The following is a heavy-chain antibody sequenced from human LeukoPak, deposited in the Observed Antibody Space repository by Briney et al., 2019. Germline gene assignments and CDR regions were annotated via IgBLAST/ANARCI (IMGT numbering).Heavy chain of an antibody. D-gene: IGHD3-9*01. CDR2: IWYDGSNK. CDR3: ARDYDILTGSRYYYYGMDV. J-gene: IGHJ6*02. CDR1: GFTFSSYG. Sequence: GGSLRLSCAASGFTFSSYGMHWVRQAPGKGLEGVAVIWYDGSNKYYADSVKGRFTISRDNSKNTLYLQMNSLRAEDTAVYYCARDYDILTGSRYYYYGMDVWGQGTTVTVSS. V-gene: IGHV3-33*01.